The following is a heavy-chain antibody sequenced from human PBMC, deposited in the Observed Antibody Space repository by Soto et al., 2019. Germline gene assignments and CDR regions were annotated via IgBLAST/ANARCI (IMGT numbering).Heavy chain of an antibody. CDR1: GFTFISYG. Sequence: WGSLRLSCEASGFTFISYGMHWVRQAPGKGLEWVALIWYDGSKDYYADSVKGRFTISRDNSENTLYLQMNSLRVEDTAVYYCARIDVECYDYWGPGTLVTVSS. D-gene: IGHD3-3*01. CDR2: IWYDGSKD. CDR3: ARIDVECYDY. V-gene: IGHV3-33*01. J-gene: IGHJ4*01.